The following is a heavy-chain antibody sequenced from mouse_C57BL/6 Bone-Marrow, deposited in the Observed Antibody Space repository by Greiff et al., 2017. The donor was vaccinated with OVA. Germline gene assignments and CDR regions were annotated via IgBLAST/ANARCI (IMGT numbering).Heavy chain of an antibody. Sequence: QVQLQQPGAELVRPGSSVKLSCKASGYTFTSYWMHWVKQRPIQGLEWIGNIDPSDRETHYNQKFKDKATLTVDKTSSTAYMQLSSLTSEDSAVYYCERSWDYYGSRKGYFDVWGTGTTVTVSS. J-gene: IGHJ1*03. D-gene: IGHD1-1*01. CDR2: IDPSDRET. CDR1: GYTFTSYW. CDR3: ERSWDYYGSRKGYFDV. V-gene: IGHV1-52*01.